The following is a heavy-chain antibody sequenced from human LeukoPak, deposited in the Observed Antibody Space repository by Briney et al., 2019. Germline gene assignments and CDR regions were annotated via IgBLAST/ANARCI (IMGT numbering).Heavy chain of an antibody. CDR1: GYTFTSYY. V-gene: IGHV1-46*01. CDR2: INPSGGST. D-gene: IGHD3-22*01. CDR3: ARYSYPTRGIVVVPALDY. J-gene: IGHJ4*02. Sequence: GASVKVSCKASGYTFTSYYMHWVRQAPGQGLEWMGIINPSGGSTSYAQKFQGRVTMTRDTSTSTVYVEPSSLRSEDTAVYYCARYSYPTRGIVVVPALDYWGQGTLVTVSS.